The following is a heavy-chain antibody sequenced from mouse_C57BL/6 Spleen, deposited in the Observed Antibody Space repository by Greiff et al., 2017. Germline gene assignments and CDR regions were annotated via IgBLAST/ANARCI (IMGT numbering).Heavy chain of an antibody. J-gene: IGHJ4*01. V-gene: IGHV5-17*01. CDR1: GFTFSDYG. CDR3: ALASGYYAMDY. D-gene: IGHD3-1*01. CDR2: ISSGSSTI. Sequence: EVQVVESGGGLVKPGGSLKLSCAASGFTFSDYGMHWVRQAPEKGLEWVAYISSGSSTIYYADTVKGRFTISRDNAKNTLFLQMTSLRSEDTAMYYCALASGYYAMDYWGQGTSVTVSS.